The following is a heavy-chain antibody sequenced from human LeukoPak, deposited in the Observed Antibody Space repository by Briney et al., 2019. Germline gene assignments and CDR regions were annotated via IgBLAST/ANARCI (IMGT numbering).Heavy chain of an antibody. Sequence: SETLSLTCTVSGGSISSYYWSWIRQPPGKGLEWIGYIYYSGSTNYDPSLKSRVTISVDTSKNQFSLKLSSVTAADTAVYYCARVFYGDYGMDVWGQGTTVTVSS. D-gene: IGHD4-17*01. CDR3: ARVFYGDYGMDV. V-gene: IGHV4-59*08. J-gene: IGHJ6*02. CDR1: GGSISSYY. CDR2: IYYSGST.